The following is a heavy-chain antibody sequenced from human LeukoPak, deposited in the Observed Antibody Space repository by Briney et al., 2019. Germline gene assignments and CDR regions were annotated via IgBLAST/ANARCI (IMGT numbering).Heavy chain of an antibody. CDR1: GYTFTSYG. V-gene: IGHV1-18*01. CDR2: ISAYNGNT. Sequence: ASVKVSCKASGYTFTSYGISWVRQAPGQGLEWMGWISAYNGNTNYAQKLQGRVTMTTDTSTSTAYMELRSLRSDDTAVYYCARERYSSGRYYCYYGMDAWGQGTTVTVSS. D-gene: IGHD6-19*01. J-gene: IGHJ6*02. CDR3: ARERYSSGRYYCYYGMDA.